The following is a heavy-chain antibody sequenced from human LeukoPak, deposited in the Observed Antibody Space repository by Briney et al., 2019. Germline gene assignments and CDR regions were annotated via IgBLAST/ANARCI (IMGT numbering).Heavy chain of an antibody. D-gene: IGHD6-6*01. J-gene: IGHJ5*02. CDR1: GDSIGSGTYY. Sequence: SETLSLTCSVSGDSIGSGTYYWAWIRQAPGKGLEWIGSRYYSGDTYYHPSLRRRATISVDPSKNQISLKLTSVTAADTARYYCARAHVAVRRVDWFDHWGQGNLVTVSS. CDR2: RYYSGDT. V-gene: IGHV4-39*01. CDR3: ARAHVAVRRVDWFDH.